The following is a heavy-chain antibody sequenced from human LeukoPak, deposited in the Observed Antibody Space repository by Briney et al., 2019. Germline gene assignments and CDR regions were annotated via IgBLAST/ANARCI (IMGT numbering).Heavy chain of an antibody. D-gene: IGHD5-12*01. J-gene: IGHJ6*02. CDR3: ARGGGLVATPIYYYYYGMDV. CDR1: GYTFTSYG. Sequence: ASVKVSCKASGYTFTSYGISWVRQAPGQGLEWMGWISAYNGNTNYAQKLQGRVTMTTDTSTSTAYMELRSLRSDDTAVYYCARGGGLVATPIYYYYYGMDVWGQGTTVTVSS. V-gene: IGHV1-18*01. CDR2: ISAYNGNT.